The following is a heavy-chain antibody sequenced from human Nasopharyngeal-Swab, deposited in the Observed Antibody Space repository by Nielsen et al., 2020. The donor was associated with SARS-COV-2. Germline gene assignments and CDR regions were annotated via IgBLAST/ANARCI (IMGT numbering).Heavy chain of an antibody. Sequence: GRSLSLSWAASGFTFSSYGMHWVRQAPGKGLEWVAVISYDGSNKYYADSVKGRFTISRDNSKNTLYLQMNSLRAEDTAVYYCAKDHDTIFSFGDYWGQGTLVTVSS. CDR2: ISYDGSNK. V-gene: IGHV3-30*18. J-gene: IGHJ4*02. D-gene: IGHD3-9*01. CDR1: GFTFSSYG. CDR3: AKDHDTIFSFGDY.